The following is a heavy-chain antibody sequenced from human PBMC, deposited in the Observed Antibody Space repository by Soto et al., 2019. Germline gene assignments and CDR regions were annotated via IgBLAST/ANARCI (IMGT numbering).Heavy chain of an antibody. CDR3: AKDPTDSRAVAGTSEYFQH. CDR1: GFTFSSYA. CDR2: ISGSGGST. V-gene: IGHV3-23*01. Sequence: GGSLRLSFAASGFTFSSYAMSWVRQAPGKGLEWVSAISGSGGSTYYADSVKGRFTISRDNSKNTLYLQMNSLRAEDTAVYYCAKDPTDSRAVAGTSEYFQHWGQGTLVTVSS. J-gene: IGHJ1*01. D-gene: IGHD6-19*01.